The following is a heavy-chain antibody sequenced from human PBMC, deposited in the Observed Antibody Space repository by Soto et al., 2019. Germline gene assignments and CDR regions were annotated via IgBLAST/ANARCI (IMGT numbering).Heavy chain of an antibody. CDR1: GGTPSNSA. CDR2: IIPVFGLV. D-gene: IGHD3-22*01. Sequence: QVHLLLQSGAEVKKPGSSVKVSCKASGGTPSNSAISWVRHAPGQGLEWIGGIIPVFGLVKYAQNFQGRVPIPADESTNTAYMELSSLRPEDTAVYYCAGGRIVVVGSRAYYGMDVWGQGTTVTVSS. CDR3: AGGRIVVVGSRAYYGMDV. V-gene: IGHV1-69*01. J-gene: IGHJ6*02.